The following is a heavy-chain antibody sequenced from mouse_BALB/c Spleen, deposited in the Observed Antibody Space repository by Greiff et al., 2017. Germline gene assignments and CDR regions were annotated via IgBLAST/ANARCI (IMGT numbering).Heavy chain of an antibody. CDR2: ISSGGSYT. CDR1: GFTFSSYG. V-gene: IGHV5-6*01. CDR3: AGQKAMDY. Sequence: EVKLVESGGDLVKPGGSLKLSCAASGFTFSSYGMSWVRQTPDKRLEWVATISSGGSYTYYPDSVKGRFTISTDNAKNTLYLQMNSLKSEDTAMYYCAGQKAMDYWGQGTSVTVSS. J-gene: IGHJ4*01.